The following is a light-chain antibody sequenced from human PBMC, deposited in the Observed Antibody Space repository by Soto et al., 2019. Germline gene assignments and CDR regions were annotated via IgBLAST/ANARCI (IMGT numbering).Light chain of an antibody. CDR2: TTS. Sequence: DIQMTQSPSSLSASVGDRVTIACRASQTVSKFVNWYQQKPGKVPTLLIFTTSTLHSGVPSRFSGSGSGTEFTLTINGLQPEDFATYYCQQTYTLPRTFAQGNKVE. CDR1: QTVSKF. CDR3: QQTYTLPRT. V-gene: IGKV1-39*01. J-gene: IGKJ1*01.